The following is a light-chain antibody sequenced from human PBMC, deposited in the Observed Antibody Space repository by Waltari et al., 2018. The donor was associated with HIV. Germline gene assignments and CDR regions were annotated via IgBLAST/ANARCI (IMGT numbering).Light chain of an antibody. CDR3: MQGTHFLT. V-gene: IGKV2-30*01. CDR1: QSLESTDGNTY. J-gene: IGKJ4*01. Sequence: DVVMTQTPVSLLVTLGPSAPVSCKSSQSLESTDGNTYLNWFHQRPGHPPRRLIYKVSNRDSGVSDRFSGSGSGTEFTLKITTVEAEDAGIYFCMQGTHFLTFGGGTKV. CDR2: KVS.